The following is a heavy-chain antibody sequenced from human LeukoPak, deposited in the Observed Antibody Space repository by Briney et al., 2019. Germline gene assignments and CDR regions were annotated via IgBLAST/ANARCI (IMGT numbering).Heavy chain of an antibody. D-gene: IGHD6-13*01. CDR1: GYTFTSYD. CDR3: ARGLRREQQLLRAFDS. CDR2: MNPNSGNT. V-gene: IGHV1-8*01. J-gene: IGHJ4*02. Sequence: ASVKVSCKASGYTFTSYDINWVRQATGQGLEWMGWMNPNSGNTGYAQKFQGRVTMTSNTSISTAYMELSGLTSEDTAVYNCARGLRREQQLLRAFDSWGQGTLATVSS.